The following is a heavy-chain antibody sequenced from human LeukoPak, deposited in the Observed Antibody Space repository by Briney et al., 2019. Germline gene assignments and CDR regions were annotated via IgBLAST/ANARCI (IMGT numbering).Heavy chain of an antibody. CDR3: AREGRQQLVLVDP. J-gene: IGHJ5*02. V-gene: IGHV4-38-2*02. Sequence: IGRIYHSGTTYYNPSLKSRVTISIDTSKNQFSLKLSSVTAADTAVYYCAREGRQQLVLVDPWGQGTLVTVSS. D-gene: IGHD6-13*01. CDR2: IYHSGTT.